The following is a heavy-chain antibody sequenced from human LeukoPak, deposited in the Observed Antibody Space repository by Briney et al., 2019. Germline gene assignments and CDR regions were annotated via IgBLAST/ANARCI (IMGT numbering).Heavy chain of an antibody. Sequence: GGFLRLSCAASGFTLSSDAMSWVRQAPGKGLEWVSGISGRSGSTYYADSVNGRFSISRDNSKNTLYLQMDSLRAEDTAVYYCVKGGSFDIWGQGTMVTVSS. D-gene: IGHD3-22*01. CDR2: ISGRSGST. CDR1: GFTLSSDA. V-gene: IGHV3-23*01. CDR3: VKGGSFDI. J-gene: IGHJ3*02.